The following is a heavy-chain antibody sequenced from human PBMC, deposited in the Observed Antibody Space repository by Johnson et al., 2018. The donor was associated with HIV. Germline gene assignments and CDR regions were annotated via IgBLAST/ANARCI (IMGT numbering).Heavy chain of an antibody. Sequence: VQLVESGGGVVQPGRSLRLSCAASGFTFSSYAMHWVRQAPGKGLEWVSYISSSGSTIYYAASVKGRFTISRDNAKNSLYLQMNSLRAEDTALYYCARGAPWSGSDAFDIWGQGTMVTVSS. CDR3: ARGAPWSGSDAFDI. D-gene: IGHD3-3*01. CDR1: GFTFSSYA. CDR2: ISSSGSTI. J-gene: IGHJ3*02. V-gene: IGHV3-48*04.